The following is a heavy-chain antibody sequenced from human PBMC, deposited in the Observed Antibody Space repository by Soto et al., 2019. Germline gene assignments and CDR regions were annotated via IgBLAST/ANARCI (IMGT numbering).Heavy chain of an antibody. V-gene: IGHV1-18*01. Sequence: QIQLVQSGPEVKKPGASVKVSCKASGYTFSTYGITWVRQAPGQGLEWMGWINPSSGETNYAQNFQGRVTVTTDTSVTTAYLELRNLRSDDTAAYYCARDWYPRFDPWGQGTRVTVSS. CDR2: INPSSGET. J-gene: IGHJ5*02. CDR3: ARDWYPRFDP. CDR1: GYTFSTYG. D-gene: IGHD6-13*01.